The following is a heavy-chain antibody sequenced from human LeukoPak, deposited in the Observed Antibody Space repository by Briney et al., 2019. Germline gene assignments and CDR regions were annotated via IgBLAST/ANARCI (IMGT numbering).Heavy chain of an antibody. CDR1: GFTFSSYA. CDR2: INHSGST. D-gene: IGHD6-19*01. CDR3: ARGGYSSGWYRSWFDP. Sequence: GSLRLSCAASGFTFSSYAMSWIRQPPGKGLEWIGEINHSGSTNYNPSLKSRVTISVDTSKNQFSLKLSSVTAADTAVYYCARGGYSSGWYRSWFDPWGQGTLVTVSS. V-gene: IGHV4-34*01. J-gene: IGHJ5*02.